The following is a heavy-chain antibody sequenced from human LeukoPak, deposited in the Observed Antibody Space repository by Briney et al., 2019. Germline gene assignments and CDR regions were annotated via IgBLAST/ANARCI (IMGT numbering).Heavy chain of an antibody. Sequence: GGSLRLSCAASGFTVSSNYMSWVRQAPGKGLEWVSVIYSGGSTYYADSVKGRFTISRDNSKNTLYLQMNSLRAEDTAVYYCARDTVTTRGYYYGMDVWGQGTTVTVSS. CDR1: GFTVSSNY. CDR3: ARDTVTTRGYYYGMDV. J-gene: IGHJ6*02. V-gene: IGHV3-53*01. CDR2: IYSGGST. D-gene: IGHD4-17*01.